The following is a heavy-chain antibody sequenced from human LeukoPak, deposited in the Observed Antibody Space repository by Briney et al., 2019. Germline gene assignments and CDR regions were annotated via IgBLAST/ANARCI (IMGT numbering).Heavy chain of an antibody. D-gene: IGHD1-26*01. Sequence: GGSLRLSCAASGFTFSNYAINWVRQAPGKGLEWVSAISGSGGSTYYADSVKGRFTISRDNSKNTLYLQMNSLRAEDTAVYYCAKTGSWFSYYYMDVWGKGTTVTVSS. CDR1: GFTFSNYA. CDR2: ISGSGGST. V-gene: IGHV3-23*01. CDR3: AKTGSWFSYYYMDV. J-gene: IGHJ6*03.